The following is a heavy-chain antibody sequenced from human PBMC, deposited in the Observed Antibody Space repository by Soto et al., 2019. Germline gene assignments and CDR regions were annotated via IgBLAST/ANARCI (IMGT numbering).Heavy chain of an antibody. V-gene: IGHV3-23*01. D-gene: IGHD2-15*01. J-gene: IGHJ5*01. Sequence: PGGSLRLSCAASGLTFSSNAMSWVRQAPGKGLEWVSTISDSGGSTYYADSVKGRFTISRDNSKNTLYLQMDSLRAEDTAVYYCAKDGSRVVVPDNWFDSWGQGTLVTVSS. CDR3: AKDGSRVVVPDNWFDS. CDR2: ISDSGGST. CDR1: GLTFSSNA.